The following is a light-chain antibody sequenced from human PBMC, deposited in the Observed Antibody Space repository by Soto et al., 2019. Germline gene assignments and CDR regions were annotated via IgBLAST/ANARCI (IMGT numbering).Light chain of an antibody. CDR2: EVS. J-gene: IGLJ1*01. V-gene: IGLV2-14*01. CDR3: SSYTSSSTYV. Sequence: QSALTQPASVSGSPGQSITISCTGTSSDVGGYNYVYWYQQHPGKAPKLMIYEVSNRPSGVSNRFSGSKYGNTASLTISGLQAEDEADYYCSSYTSSSTYVFGTGTQLTVL. CDR1: SSDVGGYNY.